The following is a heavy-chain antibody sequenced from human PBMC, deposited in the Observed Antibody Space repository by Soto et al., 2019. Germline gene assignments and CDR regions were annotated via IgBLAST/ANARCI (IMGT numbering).Heavy chain of an antibody. V-gene: IGHV3-23*01. CDR1: GFTLSAYA. CDR3: AKAQEASGNVNSYFDT. D-gene: IGHD2-15*01. J-gene: IGHJ4*02. CDR2: ISGSGDAT. Sequence: GSLRLSCAASGFTLSAYAMSWVRQAPGKGLEWVSVISGSGDATYYADSVRGRLTISRDNSMNTLYLDMYSLRAEDTAVYFCAKAQEASGNVNSYFDTWGQGTLVTVSS.